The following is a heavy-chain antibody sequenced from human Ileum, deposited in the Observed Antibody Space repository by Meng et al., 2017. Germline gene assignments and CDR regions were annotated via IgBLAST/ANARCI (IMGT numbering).Heavy chain of an antibody. CDR1: GDSVSSNSAA. CDR2: TYYRSKWYN. Sequence: QVQLQQSGPGLVMPSQTLSLSCAIPGDSVSSNSAAWNWIRQPPSRGLEWLGRTYYRSKWYNNYAVSVRSRISINPDTSKNQFSLQLNSVTPEDTAVYYCARDGGAAPDYFDYWGQGTLVTVSS. D-gene: IGHD3-16*01. V-gene: IGHV6-1*01. J-gene: IGHJ4*02. CDR3: ARDGGAAPDYFDY.